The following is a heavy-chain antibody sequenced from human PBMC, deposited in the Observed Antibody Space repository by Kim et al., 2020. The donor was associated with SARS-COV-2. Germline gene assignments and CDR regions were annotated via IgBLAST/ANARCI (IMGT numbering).Heavy chain of an antibody. CDR1: GFTFGDYA. CDR2: IRSKAYGGTT. CDR3: TRDTLYSSSWSDY. V-gene: IGHV3-49*03. D-gene: IGHD6-13*01. J-gene: IGHJ4*02. Sequence: GGSLRLSCTASGFTFGDYAMSWFRQAPGKGLEWVGFIRSKAYGGTTEYAASVKGRFTISRDDSKSIAYLQMNSLKTEDTAVYYCTRDTLYSSSWSDYWGQGTLVTVSS.